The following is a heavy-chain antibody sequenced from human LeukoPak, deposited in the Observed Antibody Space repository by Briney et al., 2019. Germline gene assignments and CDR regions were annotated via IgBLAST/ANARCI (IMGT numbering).Heavy chain of an antibody. D-gene: IGHD3-22*01. CDR3: ARDRGVGITMIVVVAYYFDY. CDR1: GFTFSSYA. Sequence: GGSLRLSCAASGFTFSSYAMHWVRQAPGKGLEWVAVISYDGSNKYYADSVKGRFTISRDNSKNTLYLQMNSLRAEDTAVYYCARDRGVGITMIVVVAYYFDYWGQGTLVTVSS. CDR2: ISYDGSNK. J-gene: IGHJ4*02. V-gene: IGHV3-30-3*01.